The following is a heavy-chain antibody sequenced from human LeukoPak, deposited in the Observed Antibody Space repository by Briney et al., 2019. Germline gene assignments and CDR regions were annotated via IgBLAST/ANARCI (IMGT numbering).Heavy chain of an antibody. D-gene: IGHD2-2*01. CDR3: ARGVVPAARDNWFDP. CDR1: GYTFTSYD. CDR2: MNPNSGNT. J-gene: IGHJ5*02. V-gene: IGHV1-8*01. Sequence: ASVKVSCKASGYTFTSYDINRVRQATGQGLEWMGWMNPNSGNTGYAQKFQGRVTMTRNTSISTAYMELSSLRSEDTAVYYCARGVVPAARDNWFDPWGQGTLVTVSS.